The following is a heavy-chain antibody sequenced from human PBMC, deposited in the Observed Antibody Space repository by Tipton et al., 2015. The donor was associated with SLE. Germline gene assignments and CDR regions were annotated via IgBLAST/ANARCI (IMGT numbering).Heavy chain of an antibody. CDR1: GGSISSHY. D-gene: IGHD3-3*01. Sequence: LRLSCTVSGGSISSHYWSWIRQPPGKGLEWIGYIYYSGSTNYNPSLKSRVTISVDTSKNQFSLKLSSVTAADTAVYYCARGRTYYDFWSGYLGNWFDPWGQGTLVTVSS. CDR2: IYYSGST. CDR3: ARGRTYYDFWSGYLGNWFDP. J-gene: IGHJ5*02. V-gene: IGHV4-59*11.